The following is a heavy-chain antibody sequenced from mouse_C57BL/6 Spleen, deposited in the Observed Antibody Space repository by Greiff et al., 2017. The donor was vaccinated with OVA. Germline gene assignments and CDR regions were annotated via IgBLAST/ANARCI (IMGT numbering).Heavy chain of an antibody. V-gene: IGHV1-82*01. D-gene: IGHD1-1*01. Sequence: VQLKESGPELVKPGASVKISCKASGYAFSSSWMNWVKQRPGKGLEWIGRIYPGDGDTNYNGKFKGKATLTADKSSSTAYMQLSSLTSEDSAVYFCARSGVATNAMDYWGQGTSVTVSS. CDR3: ARSGVATNAMDY. CDR2: IYPGDGDT. CDR1: GYAFSSSW. J-gene: IGHJ4*01.